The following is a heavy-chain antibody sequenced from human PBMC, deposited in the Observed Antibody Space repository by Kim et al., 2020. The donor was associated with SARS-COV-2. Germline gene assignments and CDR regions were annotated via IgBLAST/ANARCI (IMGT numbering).Heavy chain of an antibody. V-gene: IGHV3-48*03. Sequence: GGSLRLSCAASGFTFSSYEMNWVRQAPGKGLEWVSYISSSGSTIYYADSVKGRFTISRDNAKNSLYLQMNSLRAEDTAVYYCASVRGYSYGDNFDYWGQGTLVTVSS. CDR1: GFTFSSYE. J-gene: IGHJ4*02. D-gene: IGHD5-18*01. CDR2: ISSSGSTI. CDR3: ASVRGYSYGDNFDY.